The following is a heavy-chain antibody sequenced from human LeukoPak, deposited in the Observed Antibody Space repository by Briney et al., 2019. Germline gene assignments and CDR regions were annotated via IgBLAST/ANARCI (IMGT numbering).Heavy chain of an antibody. CDR2: IYHSGST. Sequence: SETLSLTCTVSGGSISSGDYYWNWIRQHPEKGLEWIGSIYHSGSTYYNPSLKSRVTISVDTSKNQFSLKLSSVTAADTAVYYCARLLRFLEWLYSADYGMDVWGQGTTVTVSS. CDR3: ARLLRFLEWLYSADYGMDV. CDR1: GGSISSGDYY. D-gene: IGHD3-3*01. J-gene: IGHJ6*02. V-gene: IGHV4-30-4*08.